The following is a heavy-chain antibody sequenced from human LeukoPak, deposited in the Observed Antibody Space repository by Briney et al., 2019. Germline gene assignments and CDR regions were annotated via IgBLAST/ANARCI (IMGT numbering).Heavy chain of an antibody. J-gene: IGHJ6*02. CDR1: DGSISSYY. V-gene: IGHV4-59*01. D-gene: IGHD6-19*01. Sequence: PSETLSLTCTVSDGSISSYYWSWIRQPPGRGLEWIGYIYYSGSTNYNPSLKSRVTISVDTSKNQFSLKLSSVTAADTAVYYCARVGAVADYYYYYGMDVWGQGTTVTVSS. CDR2: IYYSGST. CDR3: ARVGAVADYYYYYGMDV.